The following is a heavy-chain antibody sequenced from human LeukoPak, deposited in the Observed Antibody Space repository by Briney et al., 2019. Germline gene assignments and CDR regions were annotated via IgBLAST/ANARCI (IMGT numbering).Heavy chain of an antibody. Sequence: SQTLTLTCVIARDSVSSNSAAWNWIRQSPSRGLEWLGRTYYRSKWYNGYAVSMRSRITISPDTSKNQFSLQLNSVTPEDTAVYYCASSFGSSFDYWGQGTLVTVSS. CDR2: TYYRSKWYN. CDR3: ASSFGSSFDY. J-gene: IGHJ4*02. CDR1: RDSVSSNSAA. D-gene: IGHD3-10*01. V-gene: IGHV6-1*01.